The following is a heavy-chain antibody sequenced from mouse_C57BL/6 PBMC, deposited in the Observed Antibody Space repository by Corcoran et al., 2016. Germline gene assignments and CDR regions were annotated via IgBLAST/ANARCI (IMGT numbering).Heavy chain of an antibody. CDR3: ARGGYGGYAMDY. D-gene: IGHD2-2*01. V-gene: IGHV9-3*01. CDR1: GYTFTTYG. J-gene: IGHJ4*01. CDR2: INPYSGVP. Sequence: QIQLVQSGPELKKPGEAVKISCKASGYTFTTYGMSWVKQAPGKGLKWMGWINPYSGVPTYADDFKGRFAFSLETSASTAYLQINNLKNEDTATYFCARGGYGGYAMDYWGQGTSVTVSS.